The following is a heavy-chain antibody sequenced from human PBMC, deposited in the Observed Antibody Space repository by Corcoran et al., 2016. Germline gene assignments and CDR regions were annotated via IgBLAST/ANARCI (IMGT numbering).Heavy chain of an antibody. D-gene: IGHD3-10*01. J-gene: IGHJ6*02. CDR3: ARIRASRAYYYYGMDV. Sequence: QVQLVQSGAEVKKPGSSVKVSCKASGGTFSSYAISWVRQAPGQGLEWMGGIIPIFGTANYAPKFQGRVTITADKSTSTAYMELSSLRSEDTAVYYCARIRASRAYYYYGMDVWGQGTTVTVSS. V-gene: IGHV1-69*06. CDR2: IIPIFGTA. CDR1: GGTFSSYA.